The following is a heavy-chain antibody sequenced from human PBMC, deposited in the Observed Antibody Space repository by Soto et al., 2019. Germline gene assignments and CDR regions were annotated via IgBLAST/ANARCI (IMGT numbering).Heavy chain of an antibody. D-gene: IGHD2-2*01. CDR2: IYHSGST. CDR1: GGAISSGGYS. Sequence: PSETLSLTCAVSGGAISSGGYSLSWIRQPPGKGLEWIGYIYHSGSTYYNPSLKSRVTISVDRSKNQFSLKLSSVTAADTAVYYCARGSAAISDNWFDPWGQGTLVTVSS. J-gene: IGHJ5*02. V-gene: IGHV4-30-2*01. CDR3: ARGSAAISDNWFDP.